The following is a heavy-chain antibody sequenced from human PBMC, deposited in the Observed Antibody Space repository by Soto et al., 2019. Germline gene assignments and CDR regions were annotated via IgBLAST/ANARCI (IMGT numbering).Heavy chain of an antibody. V-gene: IGHV3-33*01. CDR1: GFTFSSYG. CDR3: ARDAYYDFWSGYYTTVYYYYGMDV. CDR2: IWYDGSNK. Sequence: GGSLRLSCAASGFTFSSYGMHWVRQAPGKGLEWVAVIWYDGSNKYYADSVKGRFTISRDNSKNTLYLQMNSLRAEDTAVYYCARDAYYDFWSGYYTTVYYYYGMDVWGQGTTVTVSS. J-gene: IGHJ6*02. D-gene: IGHD3-3*01.